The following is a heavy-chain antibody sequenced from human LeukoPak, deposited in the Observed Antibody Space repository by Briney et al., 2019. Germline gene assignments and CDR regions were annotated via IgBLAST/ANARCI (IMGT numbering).Heavy chain of an antibody. CDR1: GFTFSSYG. J-gene: IGHJ6*04. CDR3: AKDLRDYYYYYGMDV. CDR2: ISYDGSNK. V-gene: IGHV3-30*18. Sequence: GGSLRLSCAASGFTFSSYGMHWVRQAPGQGLAWVAVISYDGSNKYYADSVKGRFTISRDNSKNTLYLQMNSLRAEDTAVYYCAKDLRDYYYYYGMDVWSKGTTVTVSS.